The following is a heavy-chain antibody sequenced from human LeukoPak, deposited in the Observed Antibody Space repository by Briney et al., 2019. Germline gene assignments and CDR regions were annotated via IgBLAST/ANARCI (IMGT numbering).Heavy chain of an antibody. CDR3: ARRNSAMSSYDYGGNSYDY. CDR2: IYPGDSDT. V-gene: IGHV5-51*01. CDR1: GYSFTSCW. Sequence: GESLKISCKGSGYSFTSCWIGWVRQMPGKGLEWMGIIYPGDSDTRYSPSFQGQVTISADKSISTAYLQWSSLKASDTAMYYCARRNSAMSSYDYGGNSYDYWGQGTLVTVSS. D-gene: IGHD4-23*01. J-gene: IGHJ4*02.